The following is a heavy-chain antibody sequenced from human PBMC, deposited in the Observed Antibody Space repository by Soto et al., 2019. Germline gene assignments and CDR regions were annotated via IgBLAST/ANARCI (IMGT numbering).Heavy chain of an antibody. CDR1: GFTFSMYG. D-gene: IGHD2-21*01. V-gene: IGHV3-30*03. J-gene: IGHJ4*02. CDR3: ARDRRVIPDAAMDY. CDR2: IYSDGSHQ. Sequence: QVQLVESGGGVVQPGSSLRLSCEASGFTFSMYGMHWVRQAPGKGLAWVGVIYSDGSHQYYGDSVKGRFTISRDNSSNRVYLPMAGLRLDAPALYYCARDRRVIPDAAMDYWGQGVLVTVSS.